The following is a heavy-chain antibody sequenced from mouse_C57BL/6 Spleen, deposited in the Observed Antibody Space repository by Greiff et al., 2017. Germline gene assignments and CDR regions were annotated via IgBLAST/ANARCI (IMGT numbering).Heavy chain of an antibody. CDR1: GYTFTSYW. CDR3: ARRGYDYDVFAY. CDR2: IHPNSGST. J-gene: IGHJ3*01. V-gene: IGHV1-64*01. Sequence: QVQLQQPGAELVKPGASVKLSCKASGYTFTSYWMHWVKQRPGQGLEWIGMIHPNSGSTNYNEKFKSKATLTVDKSSSTAYMQLSSLTSEDSAVYYCARRGYDYDVFAYWGQGTLVTVSA. D-gene: IGHD2-4*01.